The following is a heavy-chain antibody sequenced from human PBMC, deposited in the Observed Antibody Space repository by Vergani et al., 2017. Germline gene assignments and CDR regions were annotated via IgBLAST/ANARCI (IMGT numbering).Heavy chain of an antibody. V-gene: IGHV4-61*02. CDR2: IYTSGST. D-gene: IGHD6-19*01. CDR3: AGDSGWTAYYYYYGMDV. CDR1: GGSISSGSYY. Sequence: QVQLQESGPGLVKPSQTLSLTCTVSGGSISSGSYYWSWIRQPAGKGLEWIGRIYTSGSTNYNPSLKSRVTISVDTSKNQFSLKLSSVTAADTAVYYCAGDSGWTAYYYYYGMDVWGQGTTVTVSS. J-gene: IGHJ6*02.